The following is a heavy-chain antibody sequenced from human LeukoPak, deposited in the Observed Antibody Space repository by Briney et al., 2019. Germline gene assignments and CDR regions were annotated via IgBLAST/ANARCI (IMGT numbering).Heavy chain of an antibody. CDR1: GGSCSGYQ. CDR3: ARGGTEDAFDI. V-gene: IGHV4-34*01. CDR2: INHSGST. J-gene: IGHJ3*02. D-gene: IGHD1-1*01. Sequence: SETLSLTGAVYGGSCSGYQWSWIRQPPGKGLEWIGEINHSGSTNYNPSLKSRLTISVDMPNNHFSLKLSSVTAADTALYYCARGGTEDAFDIWGQGTMLTVSS.